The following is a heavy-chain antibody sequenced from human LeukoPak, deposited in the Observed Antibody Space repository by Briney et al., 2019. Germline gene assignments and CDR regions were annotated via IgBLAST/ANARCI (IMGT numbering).Heavy chain of an antibody. V-gene: IGHV3-30*18. CDR1: GLTFNNAW. J-gene: IGHJ4*02. Sequence: GGSLRLSCAASGLTFNNAWMSWVRQAPGKGLEWVAVISYDGSNKYYADSVKGRFTISRDNSKNTLYLQMNSLRAEDTAVYYCAKGNPGSYYKIFDYWGQGTLVTVSS. CDR3: AKGNPGSYYKIFDY. CDR2: ISYDGSNK. D-gene: IGHD3-10*01.